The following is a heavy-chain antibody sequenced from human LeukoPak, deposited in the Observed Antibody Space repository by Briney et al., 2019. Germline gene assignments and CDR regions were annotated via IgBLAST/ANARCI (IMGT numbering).Heavy chain of an antibody. CDR3: ATLGERRGAYNWFDS. CDR2: IFYTGST. D-gene: IGHD3-16*01. Sequence: SETLSLTCSVSGGSIGNSDYYWGWIRQPPGKGVEWVGSIFYTGSTYYNPSLKSRVTMSVDTSKNQFSLKLTSVTAADTAVYYCATLGERRGAYNWFDSWGQGTLVTVSS. CDR1: GGSIGNSDYY. V-gene: IGHV4-39*01. J-gene: IGHJ5*01.